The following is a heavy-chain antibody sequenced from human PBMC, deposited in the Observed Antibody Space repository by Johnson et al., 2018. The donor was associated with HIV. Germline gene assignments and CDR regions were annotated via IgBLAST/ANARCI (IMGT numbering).Heavy chain of an antibody. CDR2: ISHDESIE. CDR3: ARGMGLQLGNALDI. J-gene: IGHJ3*02. Sequence: QVQLVESGGVVVQPGRSLRLSCAASGFTFNRYGMYWVRQAPGKGLEWVAFISHDESIEYYADSVKGRFTISRDNPWNTLYLQMNNLTSEDTAVYYCARGMGLQLGNALDIWGQGTLVTVSS. D-gene: IGHD1-1*01. CDR1: GFTFNRYG. V-gene: IGHV3-30*03.